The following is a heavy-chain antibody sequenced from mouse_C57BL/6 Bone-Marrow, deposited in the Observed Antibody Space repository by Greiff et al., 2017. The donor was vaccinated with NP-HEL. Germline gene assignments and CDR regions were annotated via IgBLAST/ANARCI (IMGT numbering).Heavy chain of an antibody. Sequence: QVQLQQPGAELVKPGASVKVSCKASGYTFTSYWMHWVKQRPGQGLEWIGRIHPSDSDTNYNQKFKGKATLTVDKSSSTAYMQLSSLTSEDSAVYYWAIPYIPYSNYPGYWYFDVWGTGTTVTVSS. CDR2: IHPSDSDT. V-gene: IGHV1-74*01. J-gene: IGHJ1*03. CDR1: GYTFTSYW. D-gene: IGHD2-5*01. CDR3: AIPYIPYSNYPGYWYFDV.